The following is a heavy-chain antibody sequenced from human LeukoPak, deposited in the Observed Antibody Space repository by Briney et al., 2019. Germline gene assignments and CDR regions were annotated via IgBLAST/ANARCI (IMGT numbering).Heavy chain of an antibody. D-gene: IGHD3-3*01. J-gene: IGHJ5*02. CDR1: GFTFSSYG. Sequence: GRSLRLSCAASGFTFSSYGMHWVRQAPGKGLEWVAVISYDGSNKCYADSVKGRFTISRDNSKNTLYLQMNSLRAEDTAVYYCAKGLTIFGLPEGNWFDPWGQGTLVTVSS. V-gene: IGHV3-30*18. CDR3: AKGLTIFGLPEGNWFDP. CDR2: ISYDGSNK.